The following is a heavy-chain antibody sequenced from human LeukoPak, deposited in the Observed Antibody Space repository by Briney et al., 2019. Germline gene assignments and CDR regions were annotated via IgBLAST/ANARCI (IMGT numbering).Heavy chain of an antibody. D-gene: IGHD6-13*01. CDR1: GYSSTNYG. CDR2: IHIYRGNT. CDR3: ARDVGITVADSFDP. V-gene: IGHV1-18*01. Sequence: GASVTVSCKASGYSSTNYGISWVRQAPGQGLEWMGWIHIYRGNTNYAQKFQGRVTMTTDTSTSTVYMGVRGLRSDDTAMYYCARDVGITVADSFDPWGQGTLVTVSS. J-gene: IGHJ5*02.